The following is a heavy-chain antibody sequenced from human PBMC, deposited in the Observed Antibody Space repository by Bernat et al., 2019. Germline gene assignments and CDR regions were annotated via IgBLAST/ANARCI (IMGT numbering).Heavy chain of an antibody. Sequence: QVQLQQWGAGLLKPSETLSLTCAVYGGSFSGYYWSWIRQPPGKGLEWIGEINHSGSTNYNPSLKSRVTISVDTSKNQFSLKLSSVTAADTAVYYWGGSVGSSWYWWFDPWGQGTLVTVSS. CDR1: GGSFSGYY. CDR2: INHSGST. CDR3: GGSVGSSWYWWFDP. J-gene: IGHJ5*02. V-gene: IGHV4-34*01. D-gene: IGHD6-13*01.